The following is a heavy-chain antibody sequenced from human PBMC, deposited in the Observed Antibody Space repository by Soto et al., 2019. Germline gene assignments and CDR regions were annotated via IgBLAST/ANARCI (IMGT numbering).Heavy chain of an antibody. D-gene: IGHD3-16*01. Sequence: SETLSLTCTVSGGSISSYYWSWIRQPPGKGLEWIGYIYYSGSTNYNPSLKSRATISVDTSKNQFSLKLSSVTAADTAVYYCARRGEGYYYYYGMDVWGQGTTVTVSS. J-gene: IGHJ6*02. V-gene: IGHV4-59*12. CDR1: GGSISSYY. CDR3: ARRGEGYYYYYGMDV. CDR2: IYYSGST.